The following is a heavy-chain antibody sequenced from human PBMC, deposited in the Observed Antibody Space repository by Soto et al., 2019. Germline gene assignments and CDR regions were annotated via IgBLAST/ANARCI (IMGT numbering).Heavy chain of an antibody. D-gene: IGHD6-19*01. V-gene: IGHV3-30*14. CDR3: ARLDKFNGGWT. CDR2: VSHDGKSG. Sequence: QVQLVESGGGVVQPGRSLRLSCAASGFTFSSYAMHWVRRAPGKGLEWVAAVSHDGKSGFYADSVSGRFTVSRDNSNNLVYLQMDRLRPENTALFYCARLDKFNGGWTWGQGTALTVSS. CDR1: GFTFSSYA. J-gene: IGHJ4*02.